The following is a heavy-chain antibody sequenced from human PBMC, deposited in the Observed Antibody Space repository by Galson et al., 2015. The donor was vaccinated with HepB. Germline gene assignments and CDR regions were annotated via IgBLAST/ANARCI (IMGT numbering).Heavy chain of an antibody. CDR1: GFTFSSYS. CDR2: ISSSSSYI. D-gene: IGHD6-19*01. Sequence: SLRLSCEASGFTFSSYSMNWVRQAPGKGLEWVSSISSSSSYIYYPDSVKGRFNISSYNTKHSLYLQMNSLRAEETAVYYCARDDQSSGWSYYFDYWGQGTLVTVSS. J-gene: IGHJ4*02. V-gene: IGHV3-21*01. CDR3: ARDDQSSGWSYYFDY.